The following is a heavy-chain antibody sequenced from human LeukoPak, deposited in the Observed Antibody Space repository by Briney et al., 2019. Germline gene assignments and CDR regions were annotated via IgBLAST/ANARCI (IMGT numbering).Heavy chain of an antibody. CDR1: GYTFTSYY. V-gene: IGHV1-46*01. J-gene: IGHJ4*02. Sequence: ASVKVSCKASGYTFTSYYMHWVRQAPGQGLEWMGIINPSGGSTSYAQKFQGRVTMTRDTSISTAYMELSRLRSDDTAVYYCARGSIESGSYYYYFDYWGQGTLVIVSS. D-gene: IGHD1-26*01. CDR2: INPSGGST. CDR3: ARGSIESGSYYYYFDY.